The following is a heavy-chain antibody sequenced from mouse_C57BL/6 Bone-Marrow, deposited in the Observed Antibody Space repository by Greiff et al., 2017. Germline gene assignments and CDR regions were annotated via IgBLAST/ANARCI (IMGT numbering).Heavy chain of an antibody. J-gene: IGHJ1*03. CDR3: ARGAPHYDGSSYPYWYFDV. CDR1: GYTFTDYY. D-gene: IGHD1-1*01. V-gene: IGHV1-26*01. CDR2: INPNNGGT. Sequence: VQLQQSGPELVKPGASVKISCKASGYTFTDYYMNWVKQSHGKSLEWIGDINPNNGGTSYNQKFKGKATLTVDTSSSTAYMELRSLTSEDSAVXYCARGAPHYDGSSYPYWYFDVWGTGTTVTVSS.